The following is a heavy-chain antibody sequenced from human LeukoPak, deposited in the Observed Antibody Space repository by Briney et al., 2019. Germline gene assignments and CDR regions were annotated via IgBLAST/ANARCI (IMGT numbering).Heavy chain of an antibody. CDR1: GFSFDDYA. CDR3: ARAQEQWLVLPAGY. D-gene: IGHD6-19*01. Sequence: GGSLRLSCAASGFSFDDYAMHWARQAPGKGLEWVSGISWNSGSIGYADSVKGRFTTSRDNAKNSLYLQMNSLRAEDTAVYYCARAQEQWLVLPAGYWGQGTLVTVSS. V-gene: IGHV3-9*01. J-gene: IGHJ4*02. CDR2: ISWNSGSI.